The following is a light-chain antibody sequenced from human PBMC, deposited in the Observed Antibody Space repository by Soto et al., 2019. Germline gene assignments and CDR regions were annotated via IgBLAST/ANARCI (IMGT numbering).Light chain of an antibody. CDR1: SSDVGRYNY. CDR3: SSYTSDITQV. V-gene: IGLV2-14*01. J-gene: IGLJ3*02. CDR2: DVN. Sequence: QPVLTQPASVSGSPGQSITISCTGTSSDVGRYNYVSWYRQHPGTAPKLIISDVNSRPSGISNRFSGSKSGNTASLTISGLQAEDEAYYYCSSYTSDITQVFGGGTKVTVL.